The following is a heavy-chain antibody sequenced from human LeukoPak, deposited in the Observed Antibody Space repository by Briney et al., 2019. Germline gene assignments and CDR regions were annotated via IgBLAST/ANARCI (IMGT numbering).Heavy chain of an antibody. Sequence: SVKVSCKASGGTFSSYAISWVRQAPGQGLEWMGGIIPIFGIANYAQKFQGRVTITADKSTSTAYMELSSLRSEDTAAYYCAGAEVAAAQGRLGYWGQGTLVTVSS. CDR3: AGAEVAAAQGRLGY. J-gene: IGHJ4*02. D-gene: IGHD2-2*01. V-gene: IGHV1-69*10. CDR2: IIPIFGIA. CDR1: GGTFSSYA.